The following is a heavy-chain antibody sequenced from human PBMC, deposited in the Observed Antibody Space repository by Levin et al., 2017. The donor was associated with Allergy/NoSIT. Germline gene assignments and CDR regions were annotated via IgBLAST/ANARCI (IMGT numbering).Heavy chain of an antibody. CDR3: ASPRYSSSDRGMDV. CDR1: GFTFSSYS. Sequence: GGSLRLSCAASGFTFSSYSMNWVRQAPGKGLEWVSSISSSSSYIYYADSVKGRFTISRDNAKNSLYLQMNSLRAEDTAVYYCASPRYSSSDRGMDVWGQGTTVTVSS. D-gene: IGHD6-6*01. J-gene: IGHJ6*02. CDR2: ISSSSSYI. V-gene: IGHV3-21*01.